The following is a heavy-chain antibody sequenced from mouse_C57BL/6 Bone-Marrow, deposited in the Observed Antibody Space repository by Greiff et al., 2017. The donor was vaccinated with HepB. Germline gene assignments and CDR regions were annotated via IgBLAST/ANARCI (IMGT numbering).Heavy chain of an antibody. V-gene: IGHV7-1*01. J-gene: IGHJ4*01. Sequence: EVKLVESGGGLVQSGRSLRLSCATSGFTFSDFYMEWVRQAPGKGLEWIAASRNKANDYTTEYSATVKGQFIVSRDTSQSILYLQMNALRAEDTAIYYCARDAKGSRPYAMDYWGQGTSVTVSS. CDR1: GFTFSDFY. CDR2: SRNKANDYTT. CDR3: ARDAKGSRPYAMDY. D-gene: IGHD1-1*01.